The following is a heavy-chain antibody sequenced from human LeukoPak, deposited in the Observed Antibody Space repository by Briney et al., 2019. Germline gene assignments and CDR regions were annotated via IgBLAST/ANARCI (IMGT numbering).Heavy chain of an antibody. D-gene: IGHD3-10*01. J-gene: IGHJ2*01. Sequence: GGSLRLSCAASGFTFSSYSMNWVRQAPGKGLEWVSSISSSSSYIYYADSVKGRFTISRDNAKNSLYLQMNSLRAEDTAVYYCARDSPYYYGSGSMGRWYFDLWGRGTLVTVSS. CDR2: ISSSSSYI. V-gene: IGHV3-21*01. CDR1: GFTFSSYS. CDR3: ARDSPYYYGSGSMGRWYFDL.